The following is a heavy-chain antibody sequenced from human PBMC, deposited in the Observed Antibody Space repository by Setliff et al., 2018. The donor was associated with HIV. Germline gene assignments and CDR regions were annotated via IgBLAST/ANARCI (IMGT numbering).Heavy chain of an antibody. CDR2: VYYSGST. J-gene: IGHJ6*03. Sequence: SETLSLTCTVSGDPISTYYWSWVRKPPGKGLEWIGYVYYSGSTSYSPSLRGRVTMSVDPSKNQFSLKLNPVTAADTAIYYCARGNYDTSDYYTNFYYYYMDVWGKGTTVTVSS. D-gene: IGHD3-22*01. CDR3: ARGNYDTSDYYTNFYYYYMDV. V-gene: IGHV4-59*01. CDR1: GDPISTYY.